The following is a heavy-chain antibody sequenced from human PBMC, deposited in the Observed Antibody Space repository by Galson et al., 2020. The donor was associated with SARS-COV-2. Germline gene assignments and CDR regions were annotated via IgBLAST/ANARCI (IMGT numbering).Heavy chain of an antibody. CDR2: IYHSGTT. D-gene: IGHD1-26*01. CDR1: AYSVTSGYY. J-gene: IGHJ4*02. Sequence: SETLSLTCAVSAYSVTSGYYWGWIRQPPGKGLEWIGSIYHSGTTYYNPSLKSRVTISVDTSKNQFSLKLSSVTAPDTAVYYCARQLLYGGTRVGFHYWGQGTLVTVSA. V-gene: IGHV4-38-2*01. CDR3: ARQLLYGGTRVGFHY.